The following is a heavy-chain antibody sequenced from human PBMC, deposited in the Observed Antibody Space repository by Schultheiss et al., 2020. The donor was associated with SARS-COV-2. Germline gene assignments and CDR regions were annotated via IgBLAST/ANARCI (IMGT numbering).Heavy chain of an antibody. D-gene: IGHD1-7*01. CDR2: ISYDGSNK. Sequence: GSLRLSCAASGFTFSSYGMHWVRQAPGKGLEWVAVISYDGSNKYYADSVKGRFTISRDNSKNTLYLQMNSLRAEDTAVYYCARGRSGGTTVDYWGQGTLVTVSS. CDR3: ARGRSGGTTVDY. J-gene: IGHJ4*02. CDR1: GFTFSSYG. V-gene: IGHV3-30*03.